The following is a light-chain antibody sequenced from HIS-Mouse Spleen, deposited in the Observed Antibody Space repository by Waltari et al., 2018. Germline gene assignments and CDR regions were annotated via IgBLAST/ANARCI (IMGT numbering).Light chain of an antibody. V-gene: IGLV3-1*01. Sequence: SYELTQPPSVSVSPGQTASITCSGGQLGDKYACWYQQKPGQSPVLVIYQDSKRPSGIPERFSGSNSGNTATLTISGTQAMDEADYYCQAWDSSTAEVFGGGTKLTVL. J-gene: IGLJ3*02. CDR2: QDS. CDR1: QLGDKY. CDR3: QAWDSSTAEV.